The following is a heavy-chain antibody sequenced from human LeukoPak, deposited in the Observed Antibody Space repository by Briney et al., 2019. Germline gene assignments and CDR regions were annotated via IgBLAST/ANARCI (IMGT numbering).Heavy chain of an antibody. J-gene: IGHJ6*03. CDR1: GFTFSNAW. CDR3: ARGSPRDSSGYYSYYYMDV. Sequence: GGSLRLSCAASGFTFSNAWMSWVRQAPGEGPVWVSRIRSDGRSTDYADSVKGRFTMSRGSTENTLYLEMNSLRVDDTAVYFCARGSPRDSSGYYSYYYMDVWGKGTTVTVSS. D-gene: IGHD3-22*01. V-gene: IGHV3-74*01. CDR2: IRSDGRST.